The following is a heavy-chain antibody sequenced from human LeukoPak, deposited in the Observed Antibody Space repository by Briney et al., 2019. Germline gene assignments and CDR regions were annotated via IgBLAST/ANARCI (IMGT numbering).Heavy chain of an antibody. D-gene: IGHD2-2*01. Sequence: GGSLRLSCAASGFTFSAYTMHWVPQAPGKGLEWVSAIDTTSTYKMYADSGKGRITISRDNAKNSLYLQMNSQRAEDTAVYYCARRYCTSSTCGAYDIWGQGTKVTVSS. V-gene: IGHV3-21*01. CDR3: ARRYCTSSTCGAYDI. CDR2: IDTTSTYK. J-gene: IGHJ3*02. CDR1: GFTFSAYT.